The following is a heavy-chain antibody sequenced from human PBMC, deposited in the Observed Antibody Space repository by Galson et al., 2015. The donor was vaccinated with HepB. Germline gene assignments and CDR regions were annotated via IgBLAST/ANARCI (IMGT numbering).Heavy chain of an antibody. CDR3: VFLRGNDLKPLDY. CDR1: TFIFSTHS. CDR2: ISASGTTI. D-gene: IGHD5-12*01. Sequence: SLRLSCAASTFIFSTHSMNWVRQAPGMGLEWLPYISASGTTIYYADSVKGRFTISRDNAKNSLYLQMNSLRPEDTAVYFCVFLRGNDLKPLDYWGQGILVTVSS. V-gene: IGHV3-48*03. J-gene: IGHJ4*02.